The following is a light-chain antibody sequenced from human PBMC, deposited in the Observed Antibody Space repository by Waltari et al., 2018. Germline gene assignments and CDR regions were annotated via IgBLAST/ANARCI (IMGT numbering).Light chain of an antibody. J-gene: IGKJ4*01. CDR3: QQYANLPLT. CDR1: QDIRKN. Sequence: DSQMTHSPSSLWASLGDRVTITCQASQDIRKNLNWFQQKPGKAPRVLIFDASNSQAAVPSRFSGSGSGTDFAFTISSLQPEDIGTYYCQQYANLPLTFGGGTRVEIK. V-gene: IGKV1-33*01. CDR2: DAS.